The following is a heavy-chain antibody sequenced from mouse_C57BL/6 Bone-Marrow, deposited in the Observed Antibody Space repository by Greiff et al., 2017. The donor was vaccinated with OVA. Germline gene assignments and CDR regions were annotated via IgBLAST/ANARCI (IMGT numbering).Heavy chain of an antibody. J-gene: IGHJ2*01. CDR2: IHPNSGST. Sequence: QVQLQQPGAELVKPGASVTLSCKASGYTFTSYWMHWVKQRPGQGLEWIGMIHPNSGSTNYNEQFKSMATLTVDKSSSTAYMQLSSQTSEDSAVYYCVTILRPYFDYWGKGTTLTVSS. CDR1: GYTFTSYW. V-gene: IGHV1-64*01. D-gene: IGHD1-1*01. CDR3: VTILRPYFDY.